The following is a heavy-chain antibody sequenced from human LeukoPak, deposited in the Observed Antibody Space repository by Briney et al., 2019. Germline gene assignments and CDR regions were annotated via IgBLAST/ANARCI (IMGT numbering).Heavy chain of an antibody. CDR3: AKAGVVATMDNWFDP. D-gene: IGHD5-12*01. Sequence: GGSLRLSCAASGFTFDDYAMHWVRQAPGKGLEWVSAISGSGGSTYYADSVKGRFTISRDNSKNTLYLQMNSLRAEDTAVYYCAKAGVVATMDNWFDPWGQGTLVTVSS. V-gene: IGHV3-23*01. CDR1: GFTFDDYA. CDR2: ISGSGGST. J-gene: IGHJ5*02.